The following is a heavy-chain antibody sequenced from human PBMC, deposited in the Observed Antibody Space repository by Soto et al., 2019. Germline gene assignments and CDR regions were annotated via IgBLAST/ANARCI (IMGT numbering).Heavy chain of an antibody. CDR1: GYTFTIYG. D-gene: IGHD5-12*01. V-gene: IGHV1-18*01. CDR2: ISPDNGNT. J-gene: IGHJ6*02. CDR3: ARALGYSGYAGMDV. Sequence: QVQLVQSGGEVKKPGASVKVSCKASGYTFTIYGINWVRQAPGQGLEWMGWISPDNGNTNYAQKLQGRVTMTTDTSXNTAYMELRSLRSDDTAVYYCARALGYSGYAGMDVWGQGTTVTVSS.